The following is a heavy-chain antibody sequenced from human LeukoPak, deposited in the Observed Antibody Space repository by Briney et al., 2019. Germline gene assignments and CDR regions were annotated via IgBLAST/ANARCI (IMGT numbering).Heavy chain of an antibody. Sequence: SETLSLTCTVSGGSISSGDDYWRWIRQPPGKGLEWIGCIYHSGTTYYNPSLKSRASISVDTSKNQFSLKLSSVTAADTAVYFCARLVGYYSRGSCYHFDYWGQGSLVTVSS. J-gene: IGHJ4*02. CDR3: ARLVGYYSRGSCYHFDY. CDR2: IYHSGTT. CDR1: GGSISSGDDY. V-gene: IGHV4-30-4*01. D-gene: IGHD2-15*01.